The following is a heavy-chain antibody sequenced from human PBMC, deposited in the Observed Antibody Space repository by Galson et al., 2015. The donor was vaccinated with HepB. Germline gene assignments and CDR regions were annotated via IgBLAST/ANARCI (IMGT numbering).Heavy chain of an antibody. Sequence: SLRLSCAASGFTVSRIYMSWVRQAPGKGPEWVSVIYSGGTTYYADSVKGRFTISRHNSKNTLYLQMNSLRAEDTAVYYCARDYYGSGSYPYEAFDIWGQGTMVTVSS. CDR3: ARDYYGSGSYPYEAFDI. D-gene: IGHD3-10*01. V-gene: IGHV3-53*04. J-gene: IGHJ3*02. CDR2: IYSGGTT. CDR1: GFTVSRIY.